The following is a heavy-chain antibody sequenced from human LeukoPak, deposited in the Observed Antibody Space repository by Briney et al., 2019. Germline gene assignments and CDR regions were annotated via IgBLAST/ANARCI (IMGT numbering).Heavy chain of an antibody. D-gene: IGHD2-2*01. J-gene: IGHJ4*02. Sequence: PGASLRLSCAASGFTFSNYAINWVRQAPGKGLDWVSAISGSGSSTFYADSVKGRFTISRDNSKNTLYLQMNSLRAEDTAVYYCAKDRADCSNTSCYAFFDYWGQGTLVTVSP. CDR2: ISGSGSST. CDR3: AKDRADCSNTSCYAFFDY. V-gene: IGHV3-23*01. CDR1: GFTFSNYA.